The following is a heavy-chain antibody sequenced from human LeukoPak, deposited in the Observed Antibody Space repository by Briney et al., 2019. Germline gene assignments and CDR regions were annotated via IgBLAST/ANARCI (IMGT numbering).Heavy chain of an antibody. V-gene: IGHV3-30*02. D-gene: IGHD3-10*02. J-gene: IGHJ6*04. CDR1: GFTFSTFG. Sequence: GGSLRLSCAASGFAASGFTFSTFGMHWVRQAPGKGLEWVAFIRYDGSNKYYADSVKGRFTISRDDSKNTLYLQMNSLRAEDTAVYYCAELGITMIGGVWGKGTTVTISS. CDR2: IRYDGSNK. CDR3: AELGITMIGGV.